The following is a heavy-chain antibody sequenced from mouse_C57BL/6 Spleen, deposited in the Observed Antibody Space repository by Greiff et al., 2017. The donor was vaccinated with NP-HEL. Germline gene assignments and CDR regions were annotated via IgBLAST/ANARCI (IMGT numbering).Heavy chain of an antibody. CDR3: TRGMGLRRHVDV. Sequence: EVHLVESGGGLVQPGGSMKLSCAASGFTFSDAWMDWVRQSPEKGLEWVAEIRNKANNHATYYAESVKGRFTISRDDSKSSVYLQMNSLRAEDTGIYYCTRGMGLRRHVDVWGTGTTVTVSS. J-gene: IGHJ1*03. D-gene: IGHD2-4*01. CDR1: GFTFSDAW. CDR2: IRNKANNHAT. V-gene: IGHV6-6*01.